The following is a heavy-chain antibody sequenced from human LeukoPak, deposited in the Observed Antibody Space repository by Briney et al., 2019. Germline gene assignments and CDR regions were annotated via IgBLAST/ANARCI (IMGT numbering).Heavy chain of an antibody. D-gene: IGHD5-18*01. CDR1: GYSFTSYW. J-gene: IGHJ5*02. CDR3: ARRGREYSYENWFDP. V-gene: IGHV5-51*01. Sequence: GESLKISCKGSGYSFTSYWIGWGRPMPGKGLEWVGIIYPGDSDTRYSPYFQGQVTISADKSISTAYLQWSSLKASDTAMYYCARRGREYSYENWFDPWGQGTLVTVSS. CDR2: IYPGDSDT.